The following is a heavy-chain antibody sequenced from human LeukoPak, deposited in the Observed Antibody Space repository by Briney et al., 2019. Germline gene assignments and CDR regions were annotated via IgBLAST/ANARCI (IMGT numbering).Heavy chain of an antibody. CDR3: AKDGVRDSPSVFDC. V-gene: IGHV3-23*01. Sequence: PGGSLRLSCAAPGFTFSSYAMSWVRQAPGKGLEWVSAISGSSTSTYYADSVKGRFTISRDNSKNTLYLQMNSLRAEDTAIYYCAKDGVRDSPSVFDCWGQGTLVTVSS. J-gene: IGHJ4*02. CDR1: GFTFSSYA. D-gene: IGHD2-21*01. CDR2: ISGSSTST.